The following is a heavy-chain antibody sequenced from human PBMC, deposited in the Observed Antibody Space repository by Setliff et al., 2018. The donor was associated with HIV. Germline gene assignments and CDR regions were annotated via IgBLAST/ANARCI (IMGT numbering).Heavy chain of an antibody. CDR2: ISAAGTI. V-gene: IGHV4-4*07. Sequence: SETLSLTCTVSGGSISSYYWSWIRQPAGKRLEFIGRISAAGTINYNPSLRSRVTLSVDTSANQFSLTVNSVTAADTAMYFCARDEGRATGSWWDQSASWYLDYWGHGILVTVAS. D-gene: IGHD6-13*01. CDR1: GGSISSYY. CDR3: ARDEGRATGSWWDQSASWYLDY. J-gene: IGHJ4*01.